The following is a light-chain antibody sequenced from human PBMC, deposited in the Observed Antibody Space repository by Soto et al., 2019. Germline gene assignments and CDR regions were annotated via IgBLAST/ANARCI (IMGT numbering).Light chain of an antibody. V-gene: IGKV3-15*01. J-gene: IGKJ4*01. CDR1: QSVSNN. CDR3: QQYKKWPPLT. Sequence: ELVMTQSPVTLSVSPGERATLSCRASQSVSNNLAWYQQKPGQAPSLLIYGASTRATGIPARFSGSGSGTEFTLTISSLQSEDFAVYYCQQYKKWPPLTFGGGTKVEIK. CDR2: GAS.